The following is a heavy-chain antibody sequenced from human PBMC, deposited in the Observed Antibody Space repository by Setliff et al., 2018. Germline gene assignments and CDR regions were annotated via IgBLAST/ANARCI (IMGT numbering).Heavy chain of an antibody. D-gene: IGHD3-3*01. J-gene: IGHJ6*03. Sequence: LSLTCTVSGAPMSSRRYYWAWIRQPAGKGLEWIGQIYTSWSTNYNPSLKSRVTISLDTSNNQFSLSLSSVTAADTAVYYCARMSGFQYMDVWGKGTTVTVSS. V-gene: IGHV4-61*09. CDR1: GAPMSSRRYY. CDR2: IYTSWST. CDR3: ARMSGFQYMDV.